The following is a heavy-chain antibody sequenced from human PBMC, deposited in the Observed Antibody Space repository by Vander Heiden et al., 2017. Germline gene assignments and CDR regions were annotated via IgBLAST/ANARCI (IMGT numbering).Heavy chain of an antibody. J-gene: IGHJ4*02. D-gene: IGHD2-21*02. V-gene: IGHV3-23*01. CDR2: ISGSGGST. Sequence: EVQLLESGGGLVQPGGSLRRSCAAPGFTFSSYAMTSVRQAPGKGLEWVSAISGSGGSTYYADSVKGRFTISRDNSKNTLYLQMNSLRAEDTAVYYCAKEAWVVVTSMGGYWGQGTLVTVSS. CDR3: AKEAWVVVTSMGGY. CDR1: GFTFSSYA.